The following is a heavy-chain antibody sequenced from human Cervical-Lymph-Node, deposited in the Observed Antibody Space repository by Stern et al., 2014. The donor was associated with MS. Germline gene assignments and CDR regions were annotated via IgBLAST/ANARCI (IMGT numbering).Heavy chain of an antibody. CDR3: AREGADNDAFDV. CDR1: GYTFIDYY. Sequence: QVQLLQSGADVKKPGASVTVSCRPSGYTFIDYYIHWVRQAPGQGLEWMGIINLSDGATTYAQKFQGRVTMTSDTSTSTAYMQLGSLTSEDTAVFFCAREGADNDAFDVWGQGTMVTVSS. D-gene: IGHD1-26*01. J-gene: IGHJ3*01. CDR2: INLSDGAT. V-gene: IGHV1-46*03.